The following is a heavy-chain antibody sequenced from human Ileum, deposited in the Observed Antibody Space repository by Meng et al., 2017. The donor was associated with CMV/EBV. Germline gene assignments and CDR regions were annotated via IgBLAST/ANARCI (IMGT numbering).Heavy chain of an antibody. CDR3: AREPPSGQQLD. Sequence: QVQLQQGGAGLLKPSETSSLPAAVYGWSFIGYYWSWIRQPPGKGLEWIATISYSGNTYYNPSLKSPVTISLDTSKNQFSLKLTSVTAADTAVYYCAREPPSGQQLDWGQGTLVTVSS. CDR2: ISYSGNT. D-gene: IGHD6-13*01. V-gene: IGHV4-34*01. J-gene: IGHJ4*02. CDR1: GWSFIGYY.